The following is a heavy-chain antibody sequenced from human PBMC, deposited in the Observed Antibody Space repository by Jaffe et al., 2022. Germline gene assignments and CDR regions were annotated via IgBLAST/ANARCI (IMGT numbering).Heavy chain of an antibody. CDR3: AREAIGYCSSTSCYRVPNYYYYYMDV. CDR1: GYTFTGYY. V-gene: IGHV1-2*02. Sequence: QVQLVQSGAEVKKPGASVKVSCKASGYTFTGYYMHWVRQAPGQGLEWMGWINPNSGGTNYAQKFQGRVTMTRDTSISTAYMELSRLRSDDTAVYYCAREAIGYCSSTSCYRVPNYYYYYMDVWGKGTTVTVSS. CDR2: INPNSGGT. J-gene: IGHJ6*03. D-gene: IGHD2-2*01.